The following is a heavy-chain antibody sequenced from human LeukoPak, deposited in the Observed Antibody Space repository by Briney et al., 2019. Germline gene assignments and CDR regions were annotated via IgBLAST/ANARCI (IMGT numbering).Heavy chain of an antibody. Sequence: GGSLRLSCAASGFTFSSYAMSWVRQAPGKGLEWVAVISYDGSNKYYADSVKGRFTISRDNSKNTLYLQMNSLRAEDTAVYYCARDPPRGASYYYYYMDVWGKGTTVTVSS. J-gene: IGHJ6*03. CDR2: ISYDGSNK. CDR1: GFTFSSYA. CDR3: ARDPPRGASYYYYYMDV. V-gene: IGHV3-30-3*01. D-gene: IGHD3-10*01.